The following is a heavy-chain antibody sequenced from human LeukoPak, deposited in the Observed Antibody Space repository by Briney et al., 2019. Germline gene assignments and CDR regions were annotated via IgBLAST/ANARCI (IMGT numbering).Heavy chain of an antibody. J-gene: IGHJ4*02. CDR1: GYSFITYW. V-gene: IGHV5-51*01. CDR2: VYPGDSDS. Sequence: GESLKISCEGSGYSFITYWIVWVRQMPGKGLEWMGMVYPGDSDSRYSPPFQGQVTISVDKSINVAYLQWNSLRASDTAIYYCARRRGSGWYTDDYWGQGTLVTVSS. CDR3: ARRRGSGWYTDDY. D-gene: IGHD6-19*01.